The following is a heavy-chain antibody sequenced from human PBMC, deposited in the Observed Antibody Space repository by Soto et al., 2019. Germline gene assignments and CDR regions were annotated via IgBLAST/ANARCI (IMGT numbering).Heavy chain of an antibody. D-gene: IGHD6-13*01. CDR2: VNTGSGNT. CDR1: GYTLNSYV. CDR3: ARSDIRRWYNDY. J-gene: IGHJ4*02. Sequence: ASVKVSCKASGYTLNSYVMHWVRQAPGQRPEWLGWVNTGSGNTEYSQNFQGRVTMTRDTSASTAYMELSSLRSEDTAVYYCARSDIRRWYNDYWGQGTLVTVSS. V-gene: IGHV1-3*04.